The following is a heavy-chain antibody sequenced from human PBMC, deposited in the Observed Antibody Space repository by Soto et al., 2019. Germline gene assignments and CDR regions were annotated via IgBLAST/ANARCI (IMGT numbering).Heavy chain of an antibody. CDR2: ISSSSSTI. V-gene: IGHV3-48*01. J-gene: IGHJ6*03. CDR3: ARDLAAAGNYYYYYMDV. Sequence: EVQLVESGGGLVQPGGSLRLSCAASGFTFSSYSMNWVRQAPGKGLEWVSYISSSSSTIYYADSVKGRFTISRDNAKNSLDLQMNSLRAEDTAVYYCARDLAAAGNYYYYYMDVWGKGTTVTVSS. CDR1: GFTFSSYS. D-gene: IGHD6-13*01.